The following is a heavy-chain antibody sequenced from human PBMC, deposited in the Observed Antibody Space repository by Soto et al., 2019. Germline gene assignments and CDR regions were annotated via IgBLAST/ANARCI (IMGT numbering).Heavy chain of an antibody. V-gene: IGHV1-2*04. J-gene: IGHJ1*01. CDR3: ARTIAGIAVAGTGGGYFQH. D-gene: IGHD6-19*01. CDR2: INPNSGGT. CDR1: GYTFTGYY. Sequence: QVPLVQSGAEVKKPGASVKVSCKASGYTFTGYYMHWVRQAPGQGLEWMGWINPNSGGTNYAQKFQGWVTMTRDTSISTAYMELSRLRSDDTAVYYCARTIAGIAVAGTGGGYFQHWGQGTLVTVSS.